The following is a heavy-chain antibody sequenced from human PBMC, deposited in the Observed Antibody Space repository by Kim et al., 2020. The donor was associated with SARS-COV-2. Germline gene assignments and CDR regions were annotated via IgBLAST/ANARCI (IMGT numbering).Heavy chain of an antibody. Sequence: DYAASVKGRFTISRDDSKSIAYLQMNSLKTEDTAVYYCTRGPRILTGFDYWGQGTLVTVSS. V-gene: IGHV3-49*02. CDR3: TRGPRILTGFDY. D-gene: IGHD3-9*01. J-gene: IGHJ4*02.